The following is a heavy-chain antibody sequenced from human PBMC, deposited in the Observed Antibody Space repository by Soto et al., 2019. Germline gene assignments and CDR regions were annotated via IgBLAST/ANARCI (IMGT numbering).Heavy chain of an antibody. J-gene: IGHJ4*02. V-gene: IGHV4-34*01. Sequence: LSLTCAVYGGSFSGYYWSWIRQPPGKGLEWIGEINHSGSTNYNPSLKSRVTISVDTSKNQFSLKLSSVTAADTAVYYCASVGSSTSFTDYWGQGTLVTVSS. CDR2: INHSGST. D-gene: IGHD2-2*01. CDR3: ASVGSSTSFTDY. CDR1: GGSFSGYY.